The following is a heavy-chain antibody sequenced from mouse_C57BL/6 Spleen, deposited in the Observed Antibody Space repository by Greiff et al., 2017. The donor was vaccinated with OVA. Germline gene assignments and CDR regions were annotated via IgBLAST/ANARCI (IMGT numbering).Heavy chain of an antibody. Sequence: EVQLQQSGPVLVKPGASVKMSCKASGYTFTDYYMNWVKQSHGKSLEWIGVINPYNGGTSYNQKFKGKATLTVDKSSSTAYMELNSLTSEDSAVYYCAREELGRGAMDYWGQGTSVTVSS. D-gene: IGHD4-1*01. CDR3: AREELGRGAMDY. CDR1: GYTFTDYY. J-gene: IGHJ4*01. V-gene: IGHV1-19*01. CDR2: INPYNGGT.